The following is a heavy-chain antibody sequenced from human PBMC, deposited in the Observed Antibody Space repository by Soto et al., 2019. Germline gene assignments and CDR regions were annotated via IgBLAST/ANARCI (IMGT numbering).Heavy chain of an antibody. CDR1: GFTFSSYG. D-gene: IGHD6-6*01. J-gene: IGHJ5*02. V-gene: IGHV3-30*18. CDR3: AKDSGYSNSAEWFDP. CDR2: ISYDGSNK. Sequence: QVQLVESGGGVVQPGRSLRLSCAASGFTFSSYGMHWVRQAPGKGLEWVAVISYDGSNKYYADSVKGRFTISRDNSKNTLYLQMNSLRAEDTAVYYCAKDSGYSNSAEWFDPWGQGTLVTVSS.